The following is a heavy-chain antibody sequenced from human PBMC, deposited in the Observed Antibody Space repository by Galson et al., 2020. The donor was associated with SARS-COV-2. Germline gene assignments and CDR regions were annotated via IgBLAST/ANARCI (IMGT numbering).Heavy chain of an antibody. CDR1: GFTFSSYS. Sequence: KIGESLKISCSASGFTFSSYSMNWVRQAPGKGLEWVLSISSSSTYIYYADSVKGRFTISRDNAKNSLYLQMNSLRAEDTAVYYCARDRGITATTSGDYWGQGTLVTVSS. J-gene: IGHJ4*02. D-gene: IGHD1-7*01. V-gene: IGHV3-21*01. CDR3: ARDRGITATTSGDY. CDR2: ISSSSTYI.